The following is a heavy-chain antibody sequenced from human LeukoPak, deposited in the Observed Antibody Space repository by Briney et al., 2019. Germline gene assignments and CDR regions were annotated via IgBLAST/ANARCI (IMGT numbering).Heavy chain of an antibody. J-gene: IGHJ4*02. CDR1: GFTFTSSA. D-gene: IGHD3-10*01. CDR3: AAVAYGSGSYYGSFDY. V-gene: IGHV1-58*01. CDR2: IVVGSGNT. Sequence: GTSVKVSCKASGFTFTSSAVQWVRQARGQRPEWIGWIVVGSGNTNYAQKFQERVTITRDMSTSTAYMELSSLRSEDTAVYYCAAVAYGSGSYYGSFDYWGQGTLVTVSS.